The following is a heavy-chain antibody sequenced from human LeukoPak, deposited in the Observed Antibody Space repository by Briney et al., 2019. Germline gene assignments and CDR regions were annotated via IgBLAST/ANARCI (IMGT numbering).Heavy chain of an antibody. J-gene: IGHJ4*02. V-gene: IGHV4-34*01. CDR2: IYYSGTT. CDR1: GGSFSGYY. D-gene: IGHD6-19*01. CDR3: ARMGRIAVAGLDY. Sequence: SETLSLTCAVHGGSFSGYYWSWIRQPPGKGLEWIGHIYYSGTTYYSPSLKSRVTISVDTSKNQFSLKLNSVTAADTAVYYCARMGRIAVAGLDYWGQGTLVTVSS.